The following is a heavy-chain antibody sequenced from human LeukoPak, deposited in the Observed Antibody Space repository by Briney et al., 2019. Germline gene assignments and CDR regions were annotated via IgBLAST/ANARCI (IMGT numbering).Heavy chain of an antibody. CDR2: ISTSGSTK. J-gene: IGHJ4*02. Sequence: GGSLRLSCAASGFTFSSYEVNWVRQAPGKGLEWVSYISTSGSTKYYADSVKGRFTISRDNAKNSLYLQMNSLRAEDTAVYYCARQYYYYFDYWGQGALVTVSS. V-gene: IGHV3-48*03. CDR1: GFTFSSYE. D-gene: IGHD3-10*01. CDR3: ARQYYYYFDY.